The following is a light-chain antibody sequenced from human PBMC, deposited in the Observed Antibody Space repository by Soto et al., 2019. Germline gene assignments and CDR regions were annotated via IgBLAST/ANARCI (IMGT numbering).Light chain of an antibody. Sequence: EIVLTQSPATLSFSPGERSTVCFSASQSVSSYLAWYQQKPGQAPRLLIYDASKRATGIPARFSGSGFGTDYTLTISSLEPEDSAIYYCQQRNIWPPVTFGQGTRLEI. CDR1: QSVSSY. CDR2: DAS. J-gene: IGKJ5*01. CDR3: QQRNIWPPVT. V-gene: IGKV3-11*01.